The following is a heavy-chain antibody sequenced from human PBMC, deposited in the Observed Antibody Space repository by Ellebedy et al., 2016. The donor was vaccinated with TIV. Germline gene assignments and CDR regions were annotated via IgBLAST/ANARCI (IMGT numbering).Heavy chain of an antibody. J-gene: IGHJ5*02. Sequence: MPSETLSLTCTVSGGSISSSSYYWGWIRQPPGKGLEWIGIIYYSGSTYYNPSLKSRVTISVDTSKNQFSLKLSSVTAADTAVYYCAREVIGQQLVRDEFRPCNWFDPWGQGTLVTVSS. CDR1: GGSISSSSYY. V-gene: IGHV4-39*02. CDR2: IYYSGST. CDR3: AREVIGQQLVRDEFRPCNWFDP. D-gene: IGHD6-13*01.